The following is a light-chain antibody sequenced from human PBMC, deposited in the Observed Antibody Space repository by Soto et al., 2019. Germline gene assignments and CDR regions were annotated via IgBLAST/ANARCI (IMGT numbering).Light chain of an antibody. CDR3: VLYVNDGMV. V-gene: IGLV8-61*01. J-gene: IGLJ3*02. Sequence: QTVVTQEPSFSVSPGGTVTLTCGLSSGSVSTSYYPSWYQQTPGQTPRPLIYYTNIRSSGVPDRFSGSFLGNKAALTITGAQADDESDYYCVLYVNDGMVFGGGTKLTVL. CDR2: YTN. CDR1: SGSVSTSYY.